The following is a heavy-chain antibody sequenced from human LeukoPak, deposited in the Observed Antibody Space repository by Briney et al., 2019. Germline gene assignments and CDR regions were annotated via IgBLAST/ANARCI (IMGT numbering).Heavy chain of an antibody. CDR1: GGSFSGYY. D-gene: IGHD2-2*01. CDR2: INHSGST. CDR3: ARLGDIVVVPAALFDY. V-gene: IGHV4-34*01. Sequence: SETLSLTCAVYGGSFSGYYWSWIRQPPGKGLEWIGEINHSGSTNYNPSLKSRVTISVDTSKNQFSLKLSSVTAADTAVYYCARLGDIVVVPAALFDYWGQGTLVTVSS. J-gene: IGHJ4*02.